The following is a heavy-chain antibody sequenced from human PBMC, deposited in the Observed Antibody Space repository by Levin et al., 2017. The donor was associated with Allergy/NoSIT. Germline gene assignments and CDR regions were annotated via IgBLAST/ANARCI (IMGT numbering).Heavy chain of an antibody. D-gene: IGHD6-19*01. V-gene: IGHV3-30-3*01. CDR2: ISYDGSKK. J-gene: IGHJ4*02. CDR1: GFTFSNFA. Sequence: GGSLRLSCAASGFTFSNFAMHWVRQAPGKGLEWVAVISYDGSKKYYADSVKGRFTISRDNSKNTLYLQMNSLRAEDTAVYYCAVPYSSGSTAYYFDYWGPGTLVTVSS. CDR3: AVPYSSGSTAYYFDY.